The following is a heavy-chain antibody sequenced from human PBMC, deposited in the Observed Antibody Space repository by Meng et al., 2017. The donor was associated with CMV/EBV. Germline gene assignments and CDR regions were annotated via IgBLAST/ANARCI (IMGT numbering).Heavy chain of an antibody. Sequence: SVKVSCKASGGTFSSYAISWVRQAPGQGLEWMGGIIPILGIANYAQKFQGRVTITADKSTSTAYMELSSLRSEDTAVYYCARCNVEDSSSSWDYYYGMDVWGQGNAGHRLL. CDR2: IIPILGIA. D-gene: IGHD6-6*01. CDR1: GGTFSSYA. CDR3: ARCNVEDSSSSWDYYYGMDV. J-gene: IGHJ6*02. V-gene: IGHV1-69*10.